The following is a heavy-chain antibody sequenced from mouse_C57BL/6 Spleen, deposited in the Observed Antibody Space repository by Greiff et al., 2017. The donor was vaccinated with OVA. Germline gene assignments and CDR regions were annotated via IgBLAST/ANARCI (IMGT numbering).Heavy chain of an antibody. CDR3: ARPGYDGYLYAMDY. Sequence: EVQGVESGGGLVKPGGSLKLSCAASGFTFSDYGMHWVRQAPEKGLEWVAYISSGSSTIYYADTVKGRFTISRDNAKNTLFLQMTSLRSEDTAMYYCARPGYDGYLYAMDYWGQGTSVTVSS. V-gene: IGHV5-17*01. CDR2: ISSGSSTI. CDR1: GFTFSDYG. D-gene: IGHD2-3*01. J-gene: IGHJ4*01.